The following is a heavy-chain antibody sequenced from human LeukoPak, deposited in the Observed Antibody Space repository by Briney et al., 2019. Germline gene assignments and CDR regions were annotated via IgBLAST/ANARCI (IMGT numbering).Heavy chain of an antibody. CDR1: NGSFSGYY. CDR3: ARGGWLPR. D-gene: IGHD5-24*01. V-gene: IGHV4-34*01. CDR2: INHSGST. Sequence: PSETLSLTCAVYNGSFSGYYWSWIRQPPGKGLEWIGEINHSGSTNYNPSLKSRLTISVDTSKNQFSLRVNSVTAADTAVYYCARGGWLPRWSQETLVTVSS. J-gene: IGHJ4*02.